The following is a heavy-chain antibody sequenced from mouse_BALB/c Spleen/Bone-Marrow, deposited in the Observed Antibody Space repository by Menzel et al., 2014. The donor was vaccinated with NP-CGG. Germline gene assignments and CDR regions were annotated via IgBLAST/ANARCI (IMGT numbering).Heavy chain of an antibody. Sequence: QVQLQQSGAELMKPGASVKISCKATGYTFSRYWIEWVKQRPGHGLEWIGEILPGSGSTNYNEKFKGKATFTADTSSNTAYMQLSSLTSEDSAVYYCARWGYGSSYVGSFDVWGAGTTVTVSS. J-gene: IGHJ1*01. CDR3: ARWGYGSSYVGSFDV. V-gene: IGHV1-9*01. D-gene: IGHD1-1*01. CDR2: ILPGSGST. CDR1: GYTFSRYW.